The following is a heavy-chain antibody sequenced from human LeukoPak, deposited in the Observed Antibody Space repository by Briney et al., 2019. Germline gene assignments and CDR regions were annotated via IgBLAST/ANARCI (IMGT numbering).Heavy chain of an antibody. J-gene: IGHJ4*02. D-gene: IGHD3-3*01. CDR2: ISSSGSGGNT. CDR1: GVTLSSYA. Sequence: GGSLRLSCAASGVTLSSYAMSWARQAPGKGLEWVSGISSSGSGGNTYYADSVKGRFTISRDSSENTLFLHMNTLRAEDTAVFYCAKDLYLRDFWSGYFDYWGQGIPVTVSS. V-gene: IGHV3-23*01. CDR3: AKDLYLRDFWSGYFDY.